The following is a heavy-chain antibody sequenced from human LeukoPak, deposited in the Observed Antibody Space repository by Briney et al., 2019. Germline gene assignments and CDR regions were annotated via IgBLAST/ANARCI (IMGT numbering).Heavy chain of an antibody. V-gene: IGHV3-11*01. J-gene: IGHJ4*02. Sequence: GGSLRLSCAASGFAFSHFYKFWIRQAPGKGLEGISYISNNGSTLYYADSVKGRFTISRDNDKNLLYLQMNSLRDDDTAAYYCARDSLGSYDYWGQGTLVTVSS. D-gene: IGHD3-10*01. CDR1: GFAFSHFY. CDR2: ISNNGSTL. CDR3: ARDSLGSYDY.